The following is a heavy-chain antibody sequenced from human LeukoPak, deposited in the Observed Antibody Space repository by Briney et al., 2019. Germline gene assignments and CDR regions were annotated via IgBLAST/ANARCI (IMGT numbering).Heavy chain of an antibody. J-gene: IGHJ5*02. CDR1: GFTLSNYA. V-gene: IGHV3-23*01. CDR2: ISGDGGGT. CDR3: AKSQRENWFDP. Sequence: GGSLRLSCAASGFTLSNYAMNWVRQAPGKGLEWVSAISGDGGGTYYADSVKGRFTISRDNSKNTLYLQMNSLRAEDTAVYYCAKSQRENWFDPWGQGTLVTVSS.